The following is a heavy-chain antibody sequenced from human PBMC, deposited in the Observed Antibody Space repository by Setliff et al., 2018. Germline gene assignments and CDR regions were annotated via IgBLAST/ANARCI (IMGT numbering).Heavy chain of an antibody. J-gene: IGHJ4*02. Sequence: GGSLRLSCAASGFTFSSDAMTWVRQAPGEGLQWVSIISAAGTSIYYAASVKGRFTISRDDSKSAMFLQMNSLKTEDTAVYYCARDVGYTYGLDFWGQGTLVTVSS. CDR1: GFTFSSDA. CDR2: ISAAGTSI. V-gene: IGHV3-23*03. D-gene: IGHD5-18*01. CDR3: ARDVGYTYGLDF.